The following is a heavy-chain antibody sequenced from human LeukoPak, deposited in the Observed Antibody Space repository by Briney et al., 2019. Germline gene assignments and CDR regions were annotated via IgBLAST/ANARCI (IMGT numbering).Heavy chain of an antibody. CDR3: AKDRSGYGLELDY. D-gene: IGHD5-18*01. CDR1: GFTFSSYG. V-gene: IGHV3-30*18. Sequence: GGSLRLSCAASGFTFSSYGMHWVRQAPGKGLEWVAVISYDGSNKYYADSVKGRFTISRDNSKNTLYLQMNSLRAEDTAVYYCAKDRSGYGLELDYWGQGTLVTVSS. CDR2: ISYDGSNK. J-gene: IGHJ4*02.